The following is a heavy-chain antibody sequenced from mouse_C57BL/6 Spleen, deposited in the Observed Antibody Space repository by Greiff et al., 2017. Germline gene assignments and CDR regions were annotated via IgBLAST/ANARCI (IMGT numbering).Heavy chain of an antibody. CDR1: GYTFTSYW. CDR3: ATCYYDYPWFAY. Sequence: VQLQQPGAELVKPGASVKMSCKASGYTFTSYWITWVKQRPGQGLEWIGDIYPGSGSTNYNEKFKSKATLTVDTSSSTAYMQLSSLTSEDSAVYYSATCYYDYPWFAYWGQGTLVTVSA. D-gene: IGHD2-4*01. CDR2: IYPGSGST. J-gene: IGHJ3*01. V-gene: IGHV1-55*01.